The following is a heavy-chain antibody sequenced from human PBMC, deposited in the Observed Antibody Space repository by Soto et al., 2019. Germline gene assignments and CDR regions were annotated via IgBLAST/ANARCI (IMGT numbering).Heavy chain of an antibody. CDR2: INPNSGGT. CDR3: ARDQSSYCSGGSCYDGGYYYYGMDV. Sequence: GASVKVSCKASGYTFTGYYMHWVRQAPGQGLEWMGWINPNSGGTNYAQKFQGRVTMTRDTSISTAYMELSRLRSDDTAVYYCARDQSSYCSGGSCYDGGYYYYGMDVWRHGTTVTVSS. J-gene: IGHJ6*02. CDR1: GYTFTGYY. V-gene: IGHV1-2*02. D-gene: IGHD2-15*01.